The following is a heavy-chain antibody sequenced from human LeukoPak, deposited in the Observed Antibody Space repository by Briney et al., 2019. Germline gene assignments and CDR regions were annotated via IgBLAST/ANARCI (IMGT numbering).Heavy chain of an antibody. CDR3: ARPIPGLGDSPRDY. Sequence: PSETLTLTCTASGGSISSSSYYWGWIRQPPGKGREWIVRIYYSGNTYYNPSLNRRVTISVDTSKNQFSLRLKSVTAADTAEYYCARPIPGLGDSPRDYWGQGTLVTVSS. V-gene: IGHV4-39*07. J-gene: IGHJ4*02. CDR2: IYYSGNT. CDR1: GGSISSSSYY. D-gene: IGHD3-10*01.